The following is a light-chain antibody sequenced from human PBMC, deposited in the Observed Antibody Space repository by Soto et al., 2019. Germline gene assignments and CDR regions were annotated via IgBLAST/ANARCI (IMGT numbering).Light chain of an antibody. V-gene: IGLV2-14*01. Sequence: QSALTQPASVSGSPGQSITISCTGTYRDVGGYNYLAWYQQYPGKAPKLMIYDVSFRPSGVSNRFAGSKSDITASLTISGLQAEDEADYYCSSYTISSSQVFGTGTKLTVL. CDR2: DVS. J-gene: IGLJ1*01. CDR3: SSYTISSSQV. CDR1: YRDVGGYNY.